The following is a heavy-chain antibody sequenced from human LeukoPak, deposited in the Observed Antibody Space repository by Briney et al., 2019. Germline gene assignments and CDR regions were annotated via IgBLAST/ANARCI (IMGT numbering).Heavy chain of an antibody. CDR2: MNPNSGNT. CDR3: ARDVLFEGIPARPFSMGYMDV. D-gene: IGHD6-6*01. J-gene: IGHJ6*03. Sequence: ASVKVSCKASGYTFTSYDINWVRQATGQGLEWMGWMNPNSGNTGYAQKFQGRVTMTRNTSITTAYMELSSLRSEDTAVYYCARDVLFEGIPARPFSMGYMDVWGKGTTVTVSS. CDR1: GYTFTSYD. V-gene: IGHV1-8*01.